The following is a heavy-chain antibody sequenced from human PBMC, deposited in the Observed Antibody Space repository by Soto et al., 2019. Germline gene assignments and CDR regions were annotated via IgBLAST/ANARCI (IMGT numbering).Heavy chain of an antibody. CDR1: GGSLSSGVYY. Sequence: SETLSLTCTVSGGSLSSGVYYWSWIRQPPGRGLEWIGYIYYSGRTYFNPSLKSRLTISVDSSKNQFSLTLTSVTAADTALYFCARVDSVWIAKGFDLWGQGT. CDR2: IYYSGRT. D-gene: IGHD2-21*01. J-gene: IGHJ5*01. V-gene: IGHV4-30-4*01. CDR3: ARVDSVWIAKGFDL.